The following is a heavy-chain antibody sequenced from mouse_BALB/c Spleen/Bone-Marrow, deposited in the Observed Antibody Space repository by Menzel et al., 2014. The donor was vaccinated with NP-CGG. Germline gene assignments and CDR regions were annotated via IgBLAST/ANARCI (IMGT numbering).Heavy chain of an antibody. J-gene: IGHJ3*01. CDR1: GYTFTSNW. Sequence: QVHVKQSGAELVKPGASVRMSCKASGYTFTSNWMHWVKQRPGQGLEWIGAIDPSDNYTHYNQEFKGKATLTVDTSSSTAYMQLSSLTSEDSAVYYCTNLGTCWGQGTLVTVTA. CDR3: TNLGTC. V-gene: IGHV1S127*01. D-gene: IGHD2-14*01. CDR2: IDPSDNYT.